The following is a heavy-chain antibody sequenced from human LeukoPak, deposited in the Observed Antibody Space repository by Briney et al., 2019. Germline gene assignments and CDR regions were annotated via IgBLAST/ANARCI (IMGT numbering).Heavy chain of an antibody. V-gene: IGHV3-73*01. CDR3: AKVQTSTSCSFDY. D-gene: IGHD2-2*01. CDR2: IRSTANSYAT. Sequence: GGSLRLSCAASGFTFSGSAIHWVRQSSGKGLEWVGRIRSTANSYATEYVASVQGRFTMSRDDSENTAYLQMNSLKTEDTAVYYCAKVQTSTSCSFDYWGQGTLVTVSS. J-gene: IGHJ4*02. CDR1: GFTFSGSA.